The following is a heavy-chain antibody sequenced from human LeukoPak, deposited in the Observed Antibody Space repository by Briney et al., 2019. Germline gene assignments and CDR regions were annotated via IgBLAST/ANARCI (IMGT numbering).Heavy chain of an antibody. J-gene: IGHJ6*02. V-gene: IGHV1-18*01. Sequence: GASVKVSCKASGYTFTSYGISWVRQAPGQGLEWMGWISAYNGNTSYAQKLQGRVTMTTDTSTSTAYMELRSLRSDDTAVYYCARDRYSYGYYYGMDVWGQGTTVTVSS. CDR3: ARDRYSYGYYYGMDV. CDR1: GYTFTSYG. D-gene: IGHD5-18*01. CDR2: ISAYNGNT.